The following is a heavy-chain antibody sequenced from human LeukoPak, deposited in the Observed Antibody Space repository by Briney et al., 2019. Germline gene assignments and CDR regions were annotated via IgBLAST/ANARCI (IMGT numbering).Heavy chain of an antibody. D-gene: IGHD6-19*01. CDR2: IYYSGST. CDR1: GGSISSYY. Sequence: SETLSLTCTVSGGSISSYYWNWIRQPPGKGLEWIGYIYYSGSTNYNPSLKSRVTISVDTSKNQFSLRLSSVTAADTAVYYCARSGGWYDGFWFDPWGQGTLVTVSS. CDR3: ARSGGWYDGFWFDP. J-gene: IGHJ5*02. V-gene: IGHV4-59*01.